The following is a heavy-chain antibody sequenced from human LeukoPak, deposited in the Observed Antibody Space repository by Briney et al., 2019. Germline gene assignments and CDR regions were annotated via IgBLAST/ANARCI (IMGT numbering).Heavy chain of an antibody. V-gene: IGHV4-34*01. CDR1: GGSFSGYY. CDR3: ARYTVVVVAATPDDAFDI. CDR2: ISHSGST. D-gene: IGHD2-15*01. J-gene: IGHJ3*02. Sequence: SETLSLTCAVYGGSFSGYYWSWIRQPPGKGLEWIGEISHSGSTNYNPSLKSRVTISVDTSKNQFSLKLSSVTAADTAVYYCARYTVVVVAATPDDAFDIWGQGTMVTVSS.